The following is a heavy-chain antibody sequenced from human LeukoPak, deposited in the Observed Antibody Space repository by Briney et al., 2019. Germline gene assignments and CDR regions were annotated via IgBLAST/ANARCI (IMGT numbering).Heavy chain of an antibody. CDR3: ARFRTQVNWGSALQGDAFDI. CDR1: DGSINGYY. CDR2: MYSGGTT. Sequence: NPSETLSLTCTVSDGSINGYYWSWIRQPPGKGLDWIGYMYSGGTTNYSPSLKSRVTISEDMSKNQFSLKLTSVTAADTAVYYCARFRTQVNWGSALQGDAFDIWGQGTMVTVSS. J-gene: IGHJ3*02. D-gene: IGHD7-27*01. V-gene: IGHV4-59*01.